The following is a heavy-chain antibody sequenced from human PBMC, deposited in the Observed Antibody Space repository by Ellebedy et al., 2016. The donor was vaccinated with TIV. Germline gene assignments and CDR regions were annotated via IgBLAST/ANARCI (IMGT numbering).Heavy chain of an antibody. J-gene: IGHJ6*02. CDR2: IYYSGST. CDR3: ARDGRRYSSGWGLSRPPKYYYGMDV. CDR1: GGSISSSSYY. V-gene: IGHV4-39*07. D-gene: IGHD6-19*01. Sequence: SETLSLXXTVSGGSISSSSYYWGWIRQPPGKGLEWIGSIYYSGSTYYNPSLKSRVTISVDTSKNQFSLKLSSVTAADTAVYYCARDGRRYSSGWGLSRPPKYYYGMDVWGQGTTVTVSS.